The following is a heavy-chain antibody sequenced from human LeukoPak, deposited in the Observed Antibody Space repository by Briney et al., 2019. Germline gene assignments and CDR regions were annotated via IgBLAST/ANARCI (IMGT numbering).Heavy chain of an antibody. Sequence: GGSLRFSCAASGFTFSSYGMPWVRQAPGKGLEWVAVISHDGSNKYYADSVKGRFTISRDNSKNTLYLQMNSLRAEDTAVYYCAKLAAAGCWGQGTLVTVSS. CDR1: GFTFSSYG. J-gene: IGHJ4*02. V-gene: IGHV3-30*18. CDR2: ISHDGSNK. D-gene: IGHD6-13*01. CDR3: AKLAAAGC.